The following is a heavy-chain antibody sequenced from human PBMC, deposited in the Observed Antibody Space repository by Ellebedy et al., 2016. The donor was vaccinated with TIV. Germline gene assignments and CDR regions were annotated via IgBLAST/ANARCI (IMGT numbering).Heavy chain of an antibody. CDR1: GYTFIGYY. CDR2: IDPKSGGI. Sequence: ASVKVSCKASGYTFIGYYIYWLRQAPGQGLEWMGWIDPKSGGINLERKFQGRVTMTRDTSISTAYMELSRLRSDDTAVYYCARGFCGGDCYLEELWYFDLWGRGTLVTVSS. J-gene: IGHJ2*01. V-gene: IGHV1-2*02. D-gene: IGHD2-21*02. CDR3: ARGFCGGDCYLEELWYFDL.